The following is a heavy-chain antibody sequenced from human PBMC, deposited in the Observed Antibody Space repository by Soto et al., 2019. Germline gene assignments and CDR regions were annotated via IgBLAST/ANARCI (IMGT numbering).Heavy chain of an antibody. V-gene: IGHV1-8*01. J-gene: IGHJ6*03. Sequence: ASVKVSCKASGYTFTSYDINWVRQATGQGLEWMGWMNPNSGNTGYAQKFQGRVTRTRNTSISTAYMELRSLRSEETAVYYCARELHYGSGSYYIGYYYYYYMDVWGKGTTVTVSS. CDR2: MNPNSGNT. CDR1: GYTFTSYD. CDR3: ARELHYGSGSYYIGYYYYYYMDV. D-gene: IGHD3-10*01.